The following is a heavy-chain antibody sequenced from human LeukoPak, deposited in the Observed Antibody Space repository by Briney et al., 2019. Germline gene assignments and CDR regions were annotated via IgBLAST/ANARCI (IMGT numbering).Heavy chain of an antibody. CDR3: VRDQGTWEYYY. V-gene: IGHV3-48*03. J-gene: IGHJ4*02. CDR2: INRGGSKI. Sequence: GGSLRLSCAASGFIFSNYEMNWVRQAPGKGLEWVSYINRGGSKIYYAVSVRGRFTISRDNAKNSLYLQMSTLRAEDTAVYYCVRDQGTWEYYYWGRGTLVTVSS. D-gene: IGHD2/OR15-2a*01. CDR1: GFIFSNYE.